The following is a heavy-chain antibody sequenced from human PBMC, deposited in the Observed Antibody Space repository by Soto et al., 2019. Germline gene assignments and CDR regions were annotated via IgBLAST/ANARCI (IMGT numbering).Heavy chain of an antibody. D-gene: IGHD3-3*01. CDR1: GGSISSGDYY. CDR2: IYYSGST. Sequence: LSLTCTVSGGSISSGDYYWSWIRQHPGKGLEWIGYIYYSGSTYYNPSLKSRVTISIDTSKNQFSLRLSSVTAADTAVYYCARAQTLFGVITVFDYWGQGTLVTVSS. J-gene: IGHJ4*02. CDR3: ARAQTLFGVITVFDY. V-gene: IGHV4-31*03.